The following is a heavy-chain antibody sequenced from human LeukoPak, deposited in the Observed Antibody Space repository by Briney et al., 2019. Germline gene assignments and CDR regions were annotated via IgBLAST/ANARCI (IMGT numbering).Heavy chain of an antibody. D-gene: IGHD1-14*01. J-gene: IGHJ3*02. CDR1: GGSFSNYF. Sequence: SETLSLTCAGSGGSFSNYFWTWIRQPPAKGLEWIGEINHSGTTVYSPSLKSRDTISVDTSKNQVCLNVTSVTAADTATYYCARVPPEDRNNNESYEAFDMWGQGTMVTVSS. CDR2: INHSGTT. CDR3: ARVPPEDRNNNESYEAFDM. V-gene: IGHV4-34*01.